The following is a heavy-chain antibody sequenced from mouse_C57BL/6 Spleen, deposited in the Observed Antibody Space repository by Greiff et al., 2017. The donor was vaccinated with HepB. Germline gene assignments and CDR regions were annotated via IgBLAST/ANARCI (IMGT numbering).Heavy chain of an antibody. CDR2: INPYNGGT. J-gene: IGHJ2*01. CDR1: GYTFTDYY. V-gene: IGHV1-19*01. Sequence: EVQLQQSGPVLVKPGASVKMSCKASGYTFTDYYMNWVKQSHGKSLEWIGVINPYNGGTSYNQKFKGKATLTVDKSSSTAYMELNSLTSEDSAVYYCARKVKFITTVVATNYFDYWGQGTTLTVSS. CDR3: ARKVKFITTVVATNYFDY. D-gene: IGHD1-1*01.